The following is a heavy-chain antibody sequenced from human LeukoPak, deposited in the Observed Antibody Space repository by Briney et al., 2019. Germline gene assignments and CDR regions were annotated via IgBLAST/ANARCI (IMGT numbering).Heavy chain of an antibody. D-gene: IGHD3-3*01. CDR2: ITQEGCEK. CDR1: GFTFSSHC. CDR3: ARDLSQTITIFGVVITPPWFDP. V-gene: IGHV3-7*01. J-gene: IGHJ5*02. Sequence: QAGLTLRFSCAVSGFTFSSHCMSGVSQAPGKGLEGVANITQEGCEKYYADSVKGQFTISRDNAKNSLYLQMNSLRAEDTAVYYCARDLSQTITIFGVVITPPWFDPWGQGTLVTVSS.